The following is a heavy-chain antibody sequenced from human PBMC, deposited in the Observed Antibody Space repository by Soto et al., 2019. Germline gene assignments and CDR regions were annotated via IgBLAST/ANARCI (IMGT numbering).Heavy chain of an antibody. V-gene: IGHV4-39*01. J-gene: IGHJ4*02. D-gene: IGHD2-2*01. Sequence: SETLSLTCTVSGGSVSNSNYYWGWIRQSPGKGLEWIGSVYYRGRSYSKSSVKSRVTISVDTSKNQFSLNLNSVTASDTAVYFCVSQRTSVPTQAYFDYWGPGALVTVSS. CDR1: GGSVSNSNYY. CDR3: VSQRTSVPTQAYFDY. CDR2: VYYRGRS.